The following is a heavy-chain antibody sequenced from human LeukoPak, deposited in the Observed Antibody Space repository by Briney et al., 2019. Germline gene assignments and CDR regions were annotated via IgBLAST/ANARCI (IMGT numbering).Heavy chain of an antibody. J-gene: IGHJ5*02. CDR2: IYHSGRT. Sequence: SETLSLTCTVSGGSISSSSHYWGWIRQSPGTGLEWIGSIYHSGRTYYNPSLKSRVTISIDTSQSRFSLNLSSVTAAETAVYYCARQHYTISDWFDPWGQGTLVTVSS. CDR3: ARQHYTISDWFDP. CDR1: GGSISSSSHY. D-gene: IGHD3-3*01. V-gene: IGHV4-39*01.